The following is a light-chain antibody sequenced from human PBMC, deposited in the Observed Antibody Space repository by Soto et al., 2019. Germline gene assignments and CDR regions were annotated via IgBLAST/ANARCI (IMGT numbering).Light chain of an antibody. CDR1: QSVSSN. Sequence: EIVMTQSPATLSVSPGERATLSCRASQSVSSNLAWYQQKPGQAPRLLISGAFTRATGIPARFSGSGSGTGFTLTISSLQSEDFAVYYCQQYNNWPGTFGQGTKVEIK. J-gene: IGKJ1*01. CDR2: GAF. CDR3: QQYNNWPGT. V-gene: IGKV3-15*01.